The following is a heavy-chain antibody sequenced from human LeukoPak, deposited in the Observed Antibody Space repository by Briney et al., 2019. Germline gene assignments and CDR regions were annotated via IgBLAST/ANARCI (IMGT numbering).Heavy chain of an antibody. CDR3: ANYYYDSSGYFDAFDI. V-gene: IGHV3-30*02. CDR2: IRYDGSNK. J-gene: IGHJ3*02. D-gene: IGHD3-22*01. Sequence: GGSLRLSCAASGFTFSSYGMHWVRQAPGKGLEWVAFIRYDGSNKYYADSVKGRFTISRDNSKNTLYLQMNSLRAEDTAVYSCANYYYDSSGYFDAFDIWGQGTMVTVSS. CDR1: GFTFSSYG.